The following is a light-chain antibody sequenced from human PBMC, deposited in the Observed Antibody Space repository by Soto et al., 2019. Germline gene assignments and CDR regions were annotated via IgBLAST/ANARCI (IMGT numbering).Light chain of an antibody. CDR2: AAS. V-gene: IGKV1-39*01. CDR3: QQSYSTPRT. J-gene: IGKJ1*01. CDR1: QSISSY. Sequence: DIQMTQSPSSLSASVGDRVTITCRASQSISSYLNWYQQKPGKAPNLLIYAASSLKSGVPSRFSGSGSGTDFTLTISSLQPEDFATYYCQQSYSTPRTFGQGTKVEIK.